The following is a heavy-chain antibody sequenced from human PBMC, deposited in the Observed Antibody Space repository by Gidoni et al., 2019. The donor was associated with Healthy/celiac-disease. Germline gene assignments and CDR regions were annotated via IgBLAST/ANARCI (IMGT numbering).Heavy chain of an antibody. J-gene: IGHJ6*02. V-gene: IGHV3-30-3*01. CDR2: ISYDGINK. CDR1: GFTFSSYA. CDR3: ARDGYIVGATVKYYYYYGMDV. Sequence: QVQLVESGGGVVQPGRSLRLSCAASGFTFSSYAMHWFRQAPGKGLEWVAVISYDGINKYYADSVKGRFTISRDNSKNTLYLQMNSLRAEDTAVYYCARDGYIVGATVKYYYYYGMDVWGQGTTVTVSS. D-gene: IGHD1-26*01.